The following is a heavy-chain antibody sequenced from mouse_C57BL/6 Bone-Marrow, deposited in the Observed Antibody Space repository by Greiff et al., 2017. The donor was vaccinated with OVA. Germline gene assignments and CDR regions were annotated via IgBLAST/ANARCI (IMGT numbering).Heavy chain of an antibody. CDR3: ARDDRSYAMDY. CDR2: SRNKANDYTT. CDR1: GFTFSDFY. J-gene: IGHJ4*01. V-gene: IGHV7-1*01. Sequence: EVKVVESGGGLVQSGRSLRLSCATSGFTFSDFYMEWVRQAPGKGLEWIAASRNKANDYTTEYSASVKGRFIVSRDTSQSILYLQMNALRAEDTAIYYCARDDRSYAMDYWGQGTSVTVSS.